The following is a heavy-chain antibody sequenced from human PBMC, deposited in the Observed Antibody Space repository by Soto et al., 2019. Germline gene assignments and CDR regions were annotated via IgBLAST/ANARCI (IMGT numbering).Heavy chain of an antibody. J-gene: IGHJ6*02. CDR1: GYTFTGYY. D-gene: IGHD3-9*01. Sequence: ASVKVSCKASGYTFTGYYMHWVRQAPGQGLEWMGWINPNSGGTNYAQKFQGRVTMTRDTSISTAYMELSRLRSDDTAVYYCARYLLRYFDWLSGGMDVWGQGTTVTVSS. V-gene: IGHV1-2*02. CDR3: ARYLLRYFDWLSGGMDV. CDR2: INPNSGGT.